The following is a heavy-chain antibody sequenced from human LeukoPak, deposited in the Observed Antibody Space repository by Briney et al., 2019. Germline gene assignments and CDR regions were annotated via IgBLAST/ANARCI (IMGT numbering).Heavy chain of an antibody. CDR1: GYTFTSYD. J-gene: IGHJ4*02. Sequence: ASVKVSCKTSGYTFTSYDINWVRQASGQGVEWMGWISAYNGNTNYAQRLQGRVTMTTDTSTTTAYMELRNLRSDDTAVYFCARGLRYGSNYFDYWGQGTLVTVSS. V-gene: IGHV1-18*01. CDR3: ARGLRYGSNYFDY. CDR2: ISAYNGNT. D-gene: IGHD5/OR15-5a*01.